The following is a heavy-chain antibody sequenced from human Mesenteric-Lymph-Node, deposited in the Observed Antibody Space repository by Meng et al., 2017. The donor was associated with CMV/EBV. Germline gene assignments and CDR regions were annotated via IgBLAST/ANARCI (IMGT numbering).Heavy chain of an antibody. V-gene: IGHV3-15*01. CDR1: GFIFTNAW. D-gene: IGHD3-10*01. CDR3: ARDFTMVRGDSGY. Sequence: SGFIFTNAWWSWVRQLPGKGLEWVGRIKSKTDGGTTDYAAPVKGRFTISRDDSKNMVFLQMNSLKMEDTAMYYCARDFTMVRGDSGYWGQGTLVTVSS. J-gene: IGHJ4*02. CDR2: IKSKTDGGTT.